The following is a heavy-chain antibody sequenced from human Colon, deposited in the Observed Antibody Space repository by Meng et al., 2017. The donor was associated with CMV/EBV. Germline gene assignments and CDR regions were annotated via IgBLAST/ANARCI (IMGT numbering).Heavy chain of an antibody. CDR3: ARGLGHASNNSHDY. Sequence: SETLSLTCTVSGDSIRSHYWSWIRQPSGKGLEWMGYIYYSGSATYSPSLRSRITISVDTSKNQFSLNLRSVTAADTAMYFCARGLGHASNNSHDYWGQGTLVTVSS. J-gene: IGHJ4*02. D-gene: IGHD1-1*01. V-gene: IGHV4-59*11. CDR1: GDSIRSHY. CDR2: IYYSGSA.